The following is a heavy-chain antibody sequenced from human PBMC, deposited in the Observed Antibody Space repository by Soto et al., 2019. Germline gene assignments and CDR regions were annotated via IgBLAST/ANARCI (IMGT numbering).Heavy chain of an antibody. D-gene: IGHD3-22*01. CDR2: ISSSGSTI. CDR3: ARDLHYDSSGYTDY. CDR1: GFTFSTYY. Sequence: GGSLRLSCAASGFTFSTYYMSWIRQAPGKGLEWVSYISSSGSTIYYADSVKGRFTISRDNAKNSLYLQMNSLRAEDTAVYYCARDLHYDSSGYTDYWGQGTLVTVSS. V-gene: IGHV3-11*01. J-gene: IGHJ4*02.